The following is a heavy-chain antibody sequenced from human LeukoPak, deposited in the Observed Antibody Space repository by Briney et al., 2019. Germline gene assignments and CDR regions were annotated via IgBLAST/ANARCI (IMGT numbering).Heavy chain of an antibody. CDR2: TSGDEDST. Sequence: GGPLRLSCAASGFTFRSFAMSWVRQAPGKGLEWVAVTSGDEDSTHYAESVRGRFIISTDNSKNSLNLQMNSLRAEDTAVYYCTKDVMTGFNSGWYFGSWGQGTQVTVSS. CDR3: TKDVMTGFNSGWYFGS. D-gene: IGHD6-25*01. J-gene: IGHJ4*02. V-gene: IGHV3-23*01. CDR1: GFTFRSFA.